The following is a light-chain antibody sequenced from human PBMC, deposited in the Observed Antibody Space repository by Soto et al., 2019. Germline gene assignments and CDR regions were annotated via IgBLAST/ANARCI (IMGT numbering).Light chain of an antibody. Sequence: EIVLTQSPATLSLSPGERATLSCRASQIVSSYLAWYQQKPGQAPRLLIYDASNRATGIPDRFSGSGSGTDFTLTISSLEPEDFAIYYCQRRSRWQITFGQGTRLEIK. J-gene: IGKJ5*01. CDR1: QIVSSY. V-gene: IGKV3-11*01. CDR2: DAS. CDR3: QRRSRWQIT.